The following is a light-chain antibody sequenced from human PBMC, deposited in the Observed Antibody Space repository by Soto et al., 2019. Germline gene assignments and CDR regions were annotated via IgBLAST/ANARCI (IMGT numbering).Light chain of an antibody. V-gene: IGKV3-20*01. J-gene: IGKJ1*01. CDR2: GAS. Sequence: EIVLTQSPGTLSVSPGDGATLSCRASQTVGKNYLAWYQQRPGQAPRLLIHGASSRATGIPDRFSGSGSGTEFTLTIGRLEPEDFAVYYCQQYDSSPRTFGQGTKVAIK. CDR1: QTVGKNY. CDR3: QQYDSSPRT.